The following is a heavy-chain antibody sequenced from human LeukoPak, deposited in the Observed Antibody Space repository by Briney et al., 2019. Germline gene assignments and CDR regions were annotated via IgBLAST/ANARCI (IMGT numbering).Heavy chain of an antibody. V-gene: IGHV3-21*04. Sequence: GGSLRLSCAASGFTFKTYSMNWVRQAPGKGLEWVSSISSGGSYIFYADSVKGRFTISRNNAKNTLYLQMNSLRAEDTAVYYCAKDMRGVVLVPRAYYFDSWGQGTLVTVSS. J-gene: IGHJ4*02. CDR2: ISSGGSYI. D-gene: IGHD2-8*02. CDR3: AKDMRGVVLVPRAYYFDS. CDR1: GFTFKTYS.